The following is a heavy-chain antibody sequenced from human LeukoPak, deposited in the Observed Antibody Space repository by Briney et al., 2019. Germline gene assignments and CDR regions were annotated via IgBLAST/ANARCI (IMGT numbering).Heavy chain of an antibody. V-gene: IGHV3-21*01. CDR3: ARVDDSSGYTDAFDI. Sequence: PGGSLRLSCAASGFTFSSYSMNWVRQAPGKGLEWVSSTSSSSSYIYYADSVKGRFTISRDNAKNSLYLQMNSLRAEDTAVYYCARVDDSSGYTDAFDIWGQGTMVTVSS. CDR1: GFTFSSYS. J-gene: IGHJ3*02. CDR2: TSSSSSYI. D-gene: IGHD3-22*01.